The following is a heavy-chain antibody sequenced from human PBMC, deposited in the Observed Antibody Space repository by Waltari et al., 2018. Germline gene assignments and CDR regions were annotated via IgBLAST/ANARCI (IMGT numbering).Heavy chain of an antibody. Sequence: QVQLVASGGGLVTPGGSLRLSCVASGFTFTDHYMTWIRQAPGKGLEWLAEMSSSGTIIYYADFLKGRFTISRDNAKNSLYLQMTSLRAEDTALYFCARGNHYFDNWGQGTLVTVSS. CDR2: MSSSGTII. V-gene: IGHV3-11*04. CDR1: GFTFTDHY. J-gene: IGHJ4*02. CDR3: ARGNHYFDN.